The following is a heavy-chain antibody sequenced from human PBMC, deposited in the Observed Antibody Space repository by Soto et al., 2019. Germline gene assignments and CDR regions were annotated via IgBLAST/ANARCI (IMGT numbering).Heavy chain of an antibody. D-gene: IGHD2-15*01. J-gene: IGHJ4*02. CDR2: ISATGGSA. Sequence: DVQLLESGGGLVQPGGSLRLSCAASGFTFSSYAMSWVRQAPGKGLEWVSAISATGGSAFYADSVKGRFTIPRDNSKNTVFLQIDSLVTEDTAVYYCAKGTTAVYCFDFWGQGTLVTVSS. CDR3: AKGTTAVYCFDF. V-gene: IGHV3-23*01. CDR1: GFTFSSYA.